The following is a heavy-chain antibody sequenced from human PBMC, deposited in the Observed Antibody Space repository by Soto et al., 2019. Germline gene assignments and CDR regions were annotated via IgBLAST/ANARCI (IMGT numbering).Heavy chain of an antibody. V-gene: IGHV1-46*01. Sequence: QVHLVQSGAEVKKPGASVTFPCKASGYTFSNYYMHWVRQAPGQGLEWVGIINPSGGGTTYAQNFQGRVTMTRDTSTSTVYMELNSLRSEDTAVYYCARGPKLTDFGDRGYYGMDVWGHGTTVTASS. D-gene: IGHD4-17*01. J-gene: IGHJ6*02. CDR2: INPSGGGT. CDR1: GYTFSNYY. CDR3: ARGPKLTDFGDRGYYGMDV.